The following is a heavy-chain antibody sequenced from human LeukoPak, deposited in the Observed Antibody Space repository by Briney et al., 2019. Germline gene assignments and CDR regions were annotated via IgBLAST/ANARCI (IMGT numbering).Heavy chain of an antibody. J-gene: IGHJ3*02. Sequence: SVKLSCKASGGTFSSYAISWGRQAPGQRLEWMGRIIPILGIANYAQKFQGRVTITADKSTSTAYMELSSLRSEDTAVYYCARVDKDAFDIWGQGTMVTVSS. V-gene: IGHV1-69*04. D-gene: IGHD2-2*03. CDR2: IIPILGIA. CDR3: ARVDKDAFDI. CDR1: GGTFSSYA.